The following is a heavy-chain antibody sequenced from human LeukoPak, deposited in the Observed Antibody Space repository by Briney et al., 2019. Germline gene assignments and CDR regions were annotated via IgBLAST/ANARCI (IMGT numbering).Heavy chain of an antibody. CDR2: IYYSGST. D-gene: IGHD3-3*01. J-gene: IGHJ5*02. CDR3: ARGKGESVYDFWSGYNWFDP. CDR1: GGSISSGDYY. V-gene: IGHV4-30-4*01. Sequence: PSETLSLTCTVSGGSISSGDYYWSWIRQPPGTGLEWIGYIYYSGSTYYNPSLKSRVTISVDTSKNQFSLKLSSVTAADTAVYYCARGKGESVYDFWSGYNWFDPWGQGTLVTVSS.